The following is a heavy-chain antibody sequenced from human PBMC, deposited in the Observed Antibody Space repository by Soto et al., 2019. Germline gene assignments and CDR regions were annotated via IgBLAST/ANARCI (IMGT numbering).Heavy chain of an antibody. D-gene: IGHD3-9*01. CDR1: GFTFSSYA. V-gene: IGHV3-23*01. J-gene: IGHJ4*02. CDR2: ISVSGGST. Sequence: GGSLRLSCAASGFTFSSYAMIWVRQAPGKGLEWVSAISVSGGSTYYADSVKGRFTISRDNSKNTLYLQMNSLRAEDTAVYYCAKGEYYDILPHYFDYWGQGTLVTVSS. CDR3: AKGEYYDILPHYFDY.